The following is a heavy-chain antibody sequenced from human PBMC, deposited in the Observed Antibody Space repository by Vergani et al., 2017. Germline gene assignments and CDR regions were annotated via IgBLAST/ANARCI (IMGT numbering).Heavy chain of an antibody. CDR1: GGSLSSGSYY. V-gene: IGHV4-61*02. CDR3: ACQRGYSGYQYY. Sequence: QVPLQESGPGLVKPSQTLSLTLTVPGGSLSSGSYYWSWIGQPAGKGLEWIGRSYTSGTTNYNPSHKSRVTISVDTSKNHFSLKLSSVTAADTAVYYCACQRGYSGYQYYWGQGTLVTVSS. D-gene: IGHD5-12*01. J-gene: IGHJ4*02. CDR2: SYTSGTT.